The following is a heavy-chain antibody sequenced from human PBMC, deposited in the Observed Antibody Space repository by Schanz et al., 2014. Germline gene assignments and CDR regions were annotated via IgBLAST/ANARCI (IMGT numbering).Heavy chain of an antibody. CDR2: INPDGSGK. D-gene: IGHD6-19*01. Sequence: VQLVESGGGVVQPGGSLRLSCAASGFTFSSYGMHWVRQAPGKGLESVAKINPDGSGKYYVVSVEGRFTISRDNAKKSLDLHMNSLTAEDTAVYYCAKCIGWYGRCAFDIWGQGTMVTVSS. J-gene: IGHJ3*02. V-gene: IGHV3-7*03. CDR3: AKCIGWYGRCAFDI. CDR1: GFTFSSYG.